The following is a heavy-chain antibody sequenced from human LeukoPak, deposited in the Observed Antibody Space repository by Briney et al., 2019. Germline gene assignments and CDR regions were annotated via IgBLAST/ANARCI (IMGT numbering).Heavy chain of an antibody. CDR1: GGSISSYY. Sequence: SETLSLTCTVSGGSISSYYWSWIRQPPGKGLEWIGYIYYSGSTNYNPSLKSRATISVDTSKNQFSLKLSSVTAADTAVYYCAGYTYYDILTGSAFDIWGQGTMVTVSS. J-gene: IGHJ3*02. V-gene: IGHV4-59*08. D-gene: IGHD3-9*01. CDR2: IYYSGST. CDR3: AGYTYYDILTGSAFDI.